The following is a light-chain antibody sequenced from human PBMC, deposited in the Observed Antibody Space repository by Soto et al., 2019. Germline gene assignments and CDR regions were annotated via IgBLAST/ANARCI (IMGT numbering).Light chain of an antibody. CDR3: SSYTSSSTL. J-gene: IGLJ7*01. V-gene: IGLV2-14*01. Sequence: QSVLTQPASVSGSPGQSITISCTGTSSDVGGYNYVSWYQQHPGKAPKLMIYEVSNRPSGVSNRFSGSKSGNTASLTISGLQAKDEADYYCSSYTSSSTLFGGGTQLTVL. CDR2: EVS. CDR1: SSDVGGYNY.